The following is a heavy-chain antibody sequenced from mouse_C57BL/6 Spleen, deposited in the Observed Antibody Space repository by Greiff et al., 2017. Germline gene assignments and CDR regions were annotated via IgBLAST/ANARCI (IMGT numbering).Heavy chain of an antibody. Sequence: VQLQQPGAELVKPGASVKLSCTASGYTFTSYWMQWVKQRPGQGLEWIGEIDPSDSYTNYNQKFKGKATLTVDTSSSTAYMQLSSLTSEDSAVYYCARRGYDYDGFAYWGQGTLVTVSA. CDR2: IDPSDSYT. CDR3: ARRGYDYDGFAY. CDR1: GYTFTSYW. D-gene: IGHD2-4*01. V-gene: IGHV1-50*01. J-gene: IGHJ3*01.